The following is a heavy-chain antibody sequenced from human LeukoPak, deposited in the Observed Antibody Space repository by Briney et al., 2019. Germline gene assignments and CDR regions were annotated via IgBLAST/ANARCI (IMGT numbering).Heavy chain of an antibody. CDR1: GFTFSSYG. D-gene: IGHD3-10*01. V-gene: IGHV3-33*06. J-gene: IGHJ4*02. Sequence: GGSLRLSCAASGFTFSSYGLHWVRQAPGKGLEWVAVIWYDGSNKYYADSVKGGFTISRDNSKNTLYLQMNSLRAEDTAVYYCAKEREYYGSGSPFDYWGQGTLVTVSS. CDR2: IWYDGSNK. CDR3: AKEREYYGSGSPFDY.